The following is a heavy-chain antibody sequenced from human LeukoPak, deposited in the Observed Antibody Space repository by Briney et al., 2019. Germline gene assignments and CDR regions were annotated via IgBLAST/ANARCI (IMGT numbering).Heavy chain of an antibody. CDR1: GGSLSGYY. CDR2: INHSGST. J-gene: IGHJ4*02. V-gene: IGHV4-34*01. D-gene: IGHD1-26*01. CDR3: ARAGPCGSYYVSSYFDY. Sequence: SETLSLTCAVYGGSLSGYYWSWIRQPPGKGLEWIGEINHSGSTNYNPSLKSRVTISVDTSKNQFSLKLSSVTAADTAVYYCARAGPCGSYYVSSYFDYWGQGTLVTVSS.